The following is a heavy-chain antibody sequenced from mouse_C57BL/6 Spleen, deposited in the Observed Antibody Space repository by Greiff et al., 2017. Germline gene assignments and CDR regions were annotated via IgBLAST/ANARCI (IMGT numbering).Heavy chain of an antibody. Sequence: EVQLQQSGTVLARPGASVKMSCKTSGYTFTSYWMHWVKQRPGQGLEWIGAIYPGNSDTSYNQKFKGKAKLTAVTSASTAYMELSSLTNEDSAVYYCTREGNYGSSYRGYFDYWGQGTTLTVSS. J-gene: IGHJ2*01. V-gene: IGHV1-5*01. CDR1: GYTFTSYW. D-gene: IGHD1-1*01. CDR2: IYPGNSDT. CDR3: TREGNYGSSYRGYFDY.